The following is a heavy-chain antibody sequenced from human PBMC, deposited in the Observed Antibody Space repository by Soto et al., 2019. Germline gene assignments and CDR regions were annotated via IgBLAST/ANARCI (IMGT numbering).Heavy chain of an antibody. CDR1: GFSLSTSGVG. J-gene: IGHJ4*02. D-gene: IGHD3-3*01. Sequence: SGPTLVNPTQTLTLTCTFSGFSLSTSGVGVGWIRQPPGKALEWLALIYWDDDKRYSPSLKSRLTITKDTSKNQVVLTMTNMDPVDTATYYCARAYYDFWSGYYTTSKSFDYWGQGTLVTVSS. CDR3: ARAYYDFWSGYYTTSKSFDY. V-gene: IGHV2-5*02. CDR2: IYWDDDK.